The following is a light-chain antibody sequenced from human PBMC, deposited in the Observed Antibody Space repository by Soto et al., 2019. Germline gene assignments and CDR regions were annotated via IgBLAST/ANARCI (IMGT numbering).Light chain of an antibody. J-gene: IGLJ3*02. CDR1: SSDVGGYNY. CDR2: EVS. Sequence: QSALTQPASVSGSPGQSITISCTGTSSDVGGYNYVSWYQQHPGKAPKLMIYEVSNRPSGVSNRFSGSKSGNTASLTISGLPAEDEADYYCSSYTSSSFWVFGGGTKLTVL. CDR3: SSYTSSSFWV. V-gene: IGLV2-14*01.